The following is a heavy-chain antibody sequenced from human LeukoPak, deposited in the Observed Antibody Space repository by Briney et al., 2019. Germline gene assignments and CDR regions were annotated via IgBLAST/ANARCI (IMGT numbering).Heavy chain of an antibody. V-gene: IGHV3-9*01. CDR2: LSWNSGSI. Sequence: GRSLRLSYAASGFTFDDYAMHWVRHAPGKGLEGVSGLSWNSGSIVYADSVKGRFTISRDKAKKSLYLQMNSVRAGDAALYYCAKSQGLRFFDHYGMDVWGQGTTVTVSS. D-gene: IGHD3-3*01. CDR1: GFTFDDYA. J-gene: IGHJ6*02. CDR3: AKSQGLRFFDHYGMDV.